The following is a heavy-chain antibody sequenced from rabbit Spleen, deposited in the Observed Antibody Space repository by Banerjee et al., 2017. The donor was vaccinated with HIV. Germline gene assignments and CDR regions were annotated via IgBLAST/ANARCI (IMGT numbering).Heavy chain of an antibody. Sequence: QSLEESGGDLVKPGASLTLTCTASGFTISSSYDLCWVRQAPGKGLEWIACIYGGSSGTTYYASWAKGRFTSSKPSSTTVTLQMTSLTAADTATYFCARAVDYADYGYDLWGPGTLVTVS. J-gene: IGHJ4*01. CDR1: GFTISSSYD. CDR2: IYGGSSGTT. D-gene: IGHD3-1*01. CDR3: ARAVDYADYGYDL. V-gene: IGHV1S40*01.